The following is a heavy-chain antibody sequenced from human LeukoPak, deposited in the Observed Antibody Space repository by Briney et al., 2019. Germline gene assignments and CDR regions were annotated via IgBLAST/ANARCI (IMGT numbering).Heavy chain of an antibody. Sequence: SETLSLTCAVYGGSFSTYYWSWIRQPPGKGLEWIGEINRSGSTNYNPSLKSRVTISVDTSKNQFSLKLTSVTAADTAVYYCARWDYYDSSGYYYPIDYWGQGTLVTVSS. CDR3: ARWDYYDSSGYYYPIDY. V-gene: IGHV4-34*01. CDR2: INRSGST. J-gene: IGHJ4*02. CDR1: GGSFSTYY. D-gene: IGHD3-22*01.